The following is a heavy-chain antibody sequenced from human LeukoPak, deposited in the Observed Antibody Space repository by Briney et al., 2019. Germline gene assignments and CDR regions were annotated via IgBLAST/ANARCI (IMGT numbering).Heavy chain of an antibody. V-gene: IGHV1-2*04. CDR3: ARNGRSGYDEYYYYGMDV. D-gene: IGHD5-12*01. Sequence: ASVKVSCKASGYTFTGYYMHWVRQAPGQGLEWMGWINPNSGGTNYAQKFQGWVTMTRDTSISTAYMELSRLRSDDTAVYYCARNGRSGYDEYYYYGMDVWGQGTTVTVSS. CDR2: INPNSGGT. CDR1: GYTFTGYY. J-gene: IGHJ6*02.